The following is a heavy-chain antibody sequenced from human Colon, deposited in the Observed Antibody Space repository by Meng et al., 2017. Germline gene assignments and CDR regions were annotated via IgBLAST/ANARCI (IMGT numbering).Heavy chain of an antibody. CDR2: IYYSGST. CDR1: GGSISSYY. J-gene: IGHJ4*02. D-gene: IGHD3-9*01. Sequence: SETLSLTCTVSGGSISSYYWSWIRQPPGKGLEWIGYIYYSGSTNYNPSLKSRVTISVDTSKNQFSLKLSSVTAADTAVYYCARVGANDDILTGWGQGTLVTVSS. V-gene: IGHV4-59*01. CDR3: ARVGANDDILTG.